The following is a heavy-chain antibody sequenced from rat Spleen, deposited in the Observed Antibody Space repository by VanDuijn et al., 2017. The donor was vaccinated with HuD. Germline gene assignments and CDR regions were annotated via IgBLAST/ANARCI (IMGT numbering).Heavy chain of an antibody. J-gene: IGHJ2*01. CDR3: ARQGYGGYSY. V-gene: IGHV5-31*01. CDR1: GFTFNNYW. D-gene: IGHD1-11*01. Sequence: EVQLVESGGGLVQPGRSLKLSCVASGFTFNNYWMTWIRQAPGKGLEWVASITNTGGNTYYRDSVKGRFTISRDNAKNTLYLQRDSLRSEDTATYYCARQGYGGYSYWGQGVMVTVSS. CDR2: ITNTGGNT.